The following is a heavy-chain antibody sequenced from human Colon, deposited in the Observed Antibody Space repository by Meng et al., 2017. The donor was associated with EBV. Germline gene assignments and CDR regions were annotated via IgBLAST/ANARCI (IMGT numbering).Heavy chain of an antibody. Sequence: QGQLQEPGPGLVEPSGTLSLPCAVSGASISSNNWWSWVRQPPGKGLEWIGEIYHGGNTNYNPSLKSRVTISVDRSNDQFSLSLSSVTAADTAVYYCARGNAYNAPSFDYWGQGTLVTVSS. CDR3: ARGNAYNAPSFDY. CDR2: IYHGGNT. V-gene: IGHV4-4*02. CDR1: GASISSNNW. D-gene: IGHD5-24*01. J-gene: IGHJ4*02.